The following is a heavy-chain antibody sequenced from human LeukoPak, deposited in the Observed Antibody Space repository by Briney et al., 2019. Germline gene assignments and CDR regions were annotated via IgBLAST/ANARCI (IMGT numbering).Heavy chain of an antibody. CDR1: GGSISSSSYY. CDR2: IYYSGST. D-gene: IGHD7-27*01. J-gene: IGHJ4*02. CDR3: ARQEDFITGDPGGEFDY. Sequence: SETLSLTCTVSGGSISSSSYYWGWIRQPPGKGLEWIGSIYYSGSTYYNPSLKSRVTISVDTSKNQFSLKLSSVTAADTAVYYCARQEDFITGDPGGEFDYWGQGTLVTVSS. V-gene: IGHV4-39*01.